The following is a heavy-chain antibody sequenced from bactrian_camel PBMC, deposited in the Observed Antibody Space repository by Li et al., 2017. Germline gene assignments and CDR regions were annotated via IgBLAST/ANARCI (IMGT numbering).Heavy chain of an antibody. D-gene: IGHD2*01. Sequence: HVQLVESGGGSVQAGGSLRLTCVVRFPYSSNCVGWFRQAPGMEREGVAAIDRDGSTSYADSVKGRFTISQDVAKREVYLQMNNLKPEDTAMYSCAVAYRARCFSDPTLRPLDYRFFGQGTQVTVS. CDR2: IDRDGST. J-gene: IGHJ4*01. CDR1: FPYSSNC. V-gene: IGHV3S53*01.